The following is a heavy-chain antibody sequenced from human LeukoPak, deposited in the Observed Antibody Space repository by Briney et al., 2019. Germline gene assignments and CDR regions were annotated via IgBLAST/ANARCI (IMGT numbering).Heavy chain of an antibody. CDR3: ARGLRGWTKNDIDY. CDR2: MNPNSGNT. J-gene: IGHJ4*02. CDR1: GYTFTSYD. D-gene: IGHD1-1*01. Sequence: ASVKVSCKASGYTFTSYDINWVRQATGQGLEWMGWMNPNSGNTGYAQKFQGRVTMTRNISISTGYMELSSLRSEDTAVYYCARGLRGWTKNDIDYWGQGTLVTVSS. V-gene: IGHV1-8*01.